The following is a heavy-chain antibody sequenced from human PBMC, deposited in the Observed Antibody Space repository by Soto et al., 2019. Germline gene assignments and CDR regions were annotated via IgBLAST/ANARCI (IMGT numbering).Heavy chain of an antibody. V-gene: IGHV4-59*08. CDR3: ARTSLTGYYDPTYFFDF. Sequence: PSETLSLTCTVSGGSISSYYWSWIRQPPGKGLEWIGYIYYSGSTNYNPSLKSRVTISVDTSKNQFSLKLSSVTAADTAVFYCARTSLTGYYDPTYFFDFPGQGTLVTVSS. J-gene: IGHJ4*02. D-gene: IGHD3-9*01. CDR2: IYYSGST. CDR1: GGSISSYY.